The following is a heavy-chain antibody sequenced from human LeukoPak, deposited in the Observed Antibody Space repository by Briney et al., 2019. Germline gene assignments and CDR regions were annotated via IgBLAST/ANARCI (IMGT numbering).Heavy chain of an antibody. V-gene: IGHV4-4*02. CDR1: IGSISSNKW. Sequence: SETLSLTCSVSIGSISSNKWWSWVRQSPVKGLEWIGEIYLYGTTNYNPSFTSRVTMSVDRSRNQFSLKLTSVTAADTTVYYCARQKWEQQGRDYYFNGLDVWGPGTTVIVSS. D-gene: IGHD1/OR15-1a*01. CDR3: ARQKWEQQGRDYYFNGLDV. CDR2: IYLYGTT. J-gene: IGHJ6*02.